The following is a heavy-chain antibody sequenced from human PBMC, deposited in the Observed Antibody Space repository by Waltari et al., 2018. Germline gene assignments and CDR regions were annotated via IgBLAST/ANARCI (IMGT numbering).Heavy chain of an antibody. D-gene: IGHD4-17*01. Sequence: EVQLVESGGGLVQPGGSLRLSCAASGSTFSSYAISWVRQAPGKGLEWVSAISGSGGSTYYADSVKGRFTISRDNSKNTLYLQMNSLRAEDTAVYYCAKLQYGAETEDYWGQGTLVTVSS. V-gene: IGHV3-23*04. CDR2: ISGSGGST. J-gene: IGHJ4*02. CDR1: GSTFSSYA. CDR3: AKLQYGAETEDY.